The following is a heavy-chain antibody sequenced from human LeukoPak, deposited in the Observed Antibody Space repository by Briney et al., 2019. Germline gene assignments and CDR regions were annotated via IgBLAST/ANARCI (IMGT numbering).Heavy chain of an antibody. CDR2: ISSSSSYI. CDR3: ARCLGYDILTGFHDAFDI. Sequence: GGSLRLSCAASGFTFSSYSMNWVRQAPGKGLEWASSISSSSSYIYYADSVKGRFTISRDNAKNSLYLQMNSLRAEDTAVYYCARCLGYDILTGFHDAFDIWGQGTMVTVSS. V-gene: IGHV3-21*01. CDR1: GFTFSSYS. D-gene: IGHD3-9*01. J-gene: IGHJ3*02.